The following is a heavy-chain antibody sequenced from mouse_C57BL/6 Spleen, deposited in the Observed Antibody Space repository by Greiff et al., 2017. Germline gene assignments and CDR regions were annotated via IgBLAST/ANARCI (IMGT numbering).Heavy chain of an antibody. J-gene: IGHJ4*01. CDR3: SRRGLRDAMDY. CDR1: GYNFTRYW. Sequence: QVQLQQPGAELVKPGASVTMSCTASGYNFTRYWITWVKQRPGQGLEWIGDIYPGSGSTNYPEKFKSKATLTVDTSSSPAYMQLRSRTSKYAAVDYCSRRGLRDAMDYWGQGTSVTVSS. V-gene: IGHV1-55*01. CDR2: IYPGSGST. D-gene: IGHD3-1*01.